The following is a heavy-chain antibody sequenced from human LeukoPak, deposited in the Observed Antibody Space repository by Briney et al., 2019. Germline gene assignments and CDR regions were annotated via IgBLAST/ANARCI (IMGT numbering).Heavy chain of an antibody. J-gene: IGHJ4*02. V-gene: IGHV4-4*02. CDR3: ARREYYTPFDY. Sequence: SETLSLTCAVSGDSISSRNWWSWVRQPPGKGLEWIGEIYDSGTTNYNPSLKSRITISVDKSKNQFSLKLNSVTAADTAVYYCARREYYTPFDYWGQGTLVTVSS. D-gene: IGHD2/OR15-2a*01. CDR2: IYDSGTT. CDR1: GDSISSRNW.